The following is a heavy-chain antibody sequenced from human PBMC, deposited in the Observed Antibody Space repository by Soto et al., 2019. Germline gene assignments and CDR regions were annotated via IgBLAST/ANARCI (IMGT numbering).Heavy chain of an antibody. CDR1: GGSISSSSYY. CDR2: IYYSGST. J-gene: IGHJ4*02. V-gene: IGHV4-39*07. Sequence: SETLSLTCTVSGGSISSSSYYWGWIRQPPGKGLEWIGSIYYSGSTYYNPSLKSRVTISVDTSKNQFSLKLSSVTAADTAVYYCARDRSAWDGGYSYGYDYFDCWGQGTLVTVSS. D-gene: IGHD5-18*01. CDR3: ARDRSAWDGGYSYGYDYFDC.